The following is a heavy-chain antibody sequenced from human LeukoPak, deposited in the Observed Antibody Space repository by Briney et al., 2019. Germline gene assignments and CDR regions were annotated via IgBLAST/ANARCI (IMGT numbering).Heavy chain of an antibody. CDR2: IYHSGNN. CDR3: ARDSRSDPYDFWSRPLDAFDI. CDR1: GYFISTGYY. D-gene: IGHD3-3*01. J-gene: IGHJ3*02. Sequence: SETLSLTCTVSGYFISTGYYWGWIRQSPGKGLEWIAIIYHSGNNYYNPSLKSRVTISVDTSKNQFSLKLTSVTAADTAVYYCARDSRSDPYDFWSRPLDAFDIWGQGTMVTVSS. V-gene: IGHV4-38-2*02.